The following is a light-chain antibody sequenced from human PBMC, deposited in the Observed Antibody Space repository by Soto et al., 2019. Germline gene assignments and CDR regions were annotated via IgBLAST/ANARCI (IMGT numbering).Light chain of an antibody. Sequence: SALTQPPSASGSPGQSVTISCTGTSSDVGAYNYVSWYQQHAGKAPKLVIYEVTKRPSGVPDRFSSSKSANTASLTVSGLQAEDEADYYCSSFASSNTWVFGGGTKLTVL. CDR2: EVT. V-gene: IGLV2-8*01. J-gene: IGLJ3*02. CDR3: SSFASSNTWV. CDR1: SSDVGAYNY.